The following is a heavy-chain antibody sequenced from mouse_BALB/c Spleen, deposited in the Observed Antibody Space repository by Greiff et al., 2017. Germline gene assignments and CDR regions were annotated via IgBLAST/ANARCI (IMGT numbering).Heavy chain of an antibody. CDR1: GFNIKDTY. D-gene: IGHD2-2*01. CDR3: ARDGYDGAWLAY. Sequence: EVQLQQSGAELVKPGASVKLSCTASGFNIKDTYMHWVKQRPEQGLEWIGRIDPANGNTKYDPKFQGKATITADTSSNTAYLQLSSLTSEDTAVYYCARDGYDGAWLAYWGQGTLVTVSA. V-gene: IGHV14-3*02. CDR2: IDPANGNT. J-gene: IGHJ3*01.